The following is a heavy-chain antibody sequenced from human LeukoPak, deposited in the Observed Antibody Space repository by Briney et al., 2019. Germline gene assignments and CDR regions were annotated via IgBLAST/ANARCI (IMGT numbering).Heavy chain of an antibody. J-gene: IGHJ6*02. V-gene: IGHV1-8*01. CDR3: ARDWTDIVVVPAYGMDV. CDR1: GYTFTSYD. CDR2: MNPNSGNT. D-gene: IGHD2-2*01. Sequence: ASVKVSCKASGYTFTSYDINWVRQATGQGLEWMGWMNPNSGNTGYAQKFQGRVTMTRNTSISTAYMELSSLRSEDTAVYYCARDWTDIVVVPAYGMDVWGQGTTVTVSS.